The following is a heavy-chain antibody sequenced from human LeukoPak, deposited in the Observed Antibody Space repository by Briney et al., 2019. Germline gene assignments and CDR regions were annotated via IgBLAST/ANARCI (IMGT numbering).Heavy chain of an antibody. CDR3: ARDSNYQLLPNWFDP. CDR2: ISSSSSYV. V-gene: IGHV3-21*01. CDR1: GFTFSSYS. Sequence: PGGSLRLSCAASGFTFSSYSMNWVRHAPGKGLEWVSSISSSSSYVYYADSVKGRFTISRDNAKNSLYLQMNSLRAEDTAVYYCARDSNYQLLPNWFDPWGQGTLVTVSS. D-gene: IGHD2-2*01. J-gene: IGHJ5*02.